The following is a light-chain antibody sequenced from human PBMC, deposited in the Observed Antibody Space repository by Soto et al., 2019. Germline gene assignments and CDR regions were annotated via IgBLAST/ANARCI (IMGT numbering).Light chain of an antibody. CDR3: QQYKNWPL. V-gene: IGKV3-15*01. J-gene: IGKJ5*01. CDR2: GAS. CDR1: HSVNSH. Sequence: DILLTQSPATLSVSPGERVTLSCRTSHSVNSHVAWYQQKPGQAPRLLLYGASTRATGIPVRFSGSGFGTEFTLTISSLQSEDFAVYYCQQYKNWPLFGQGTRLEIK.